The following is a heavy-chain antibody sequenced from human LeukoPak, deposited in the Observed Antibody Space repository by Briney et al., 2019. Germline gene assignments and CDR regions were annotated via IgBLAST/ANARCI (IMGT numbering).Heavy chain of an antibody. Sequence: PGGSLRLSCAASGFTFSSYWMNWARQAPGKGLEWVSSISSSSSYIYYADSVKGRFTISRDNAKNSLYLQMNSLRAEDTAVYYCARDPGTYYGMDVWGQGTTVTVSS. V-gene: IGHV3-21*01. CDR3: ARDPGTYYGMDV. D-gene: IGHD1-7*01. J-gene: IGHJ6*02. CDR1: GFTFSSYW. CDR2: ISSSSSYI.